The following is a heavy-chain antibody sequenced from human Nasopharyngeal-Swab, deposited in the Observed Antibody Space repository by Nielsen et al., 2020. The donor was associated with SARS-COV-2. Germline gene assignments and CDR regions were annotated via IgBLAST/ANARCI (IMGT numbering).Heavy chain of an antibody. D-gene: IGHD7-27*01. J-gene: IGHJ4*02. CDR2: LNPKSGVT. CDR3: ARDPTGDEFFDY. CDR1: GYIFNIYG. Sequence: ASVKVSCKASGYIFNIYGISWVRQAPGQGLVWMGWLNPKSGVTSYAQRFQGRITMTWDTSTSTAYMELSRLRSDDTALYYCARDPTGDEFFDYWGQGTLVAVSS. V-gene: IGHV1-2*02.